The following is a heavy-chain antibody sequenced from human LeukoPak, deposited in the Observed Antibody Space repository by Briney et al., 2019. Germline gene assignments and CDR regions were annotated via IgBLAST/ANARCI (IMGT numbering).Heavy chain of an antibody. CDR1: GYTFTSYA. V-gene: IGHV1-3*03. J-gene: IGHJ4*02. Sequence: ASVKVSCKASGYTFTSYAMHWVRQAPGQRLEWMGWINAGNGNTKYSQEFQGRVAITRDTSASTAYMELSSLRSEDMAVYYCARDLGYSSSWSSFDYWGQGTLVTVSS. D-gene: IGHD6-13*01. CDR2: INAGNGNT. CDR3: ARDLGYSSSWSSFDY.